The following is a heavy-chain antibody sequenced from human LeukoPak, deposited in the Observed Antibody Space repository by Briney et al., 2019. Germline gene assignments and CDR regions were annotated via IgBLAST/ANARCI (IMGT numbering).Heavy chain of an antibody. CDR2: LYHSGST. V-gene: IGHV4-38-2*02. J-gene: IGHJ2*01. Sequence: SETLSLTCTVSGYSISSGYYWGWIRQPPGKGLEWIGSLYHSGSTHYSPSLKSRVTISVDTSKNQFSLKLSSVTAADTAMYYCARTFQGDYNWYIDLCGRGNLVSVSS. CDR3: ARTFQGDYNWYIDL. CDR1: GYSISSGYY. D-gene: IGHD4-17*01.